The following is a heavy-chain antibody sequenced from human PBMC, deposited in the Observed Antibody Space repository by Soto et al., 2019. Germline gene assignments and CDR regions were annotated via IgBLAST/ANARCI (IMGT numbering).Heavy chain of an antibody. CDR3: AQRWRDSSGFYRRFGP. CDR2: IYWDDDK. D-gene: IGHD3-22*01. CDR1: GFSLSTSGVG. V-gene: IGHV2-5*02. Sequence: QITLKESGPTLVKPTQTLTLTCTFSGFSLSTSGVGVGWIRQPPGKALEWLALIYWDDDKRYSPSLKSRLTIPQDTSQNPGGPTMAHMGPVDNATYYCAQRWRDSSGFYRRFGPRGQGTLVTVSS. J-gene: IGHJ5*02.